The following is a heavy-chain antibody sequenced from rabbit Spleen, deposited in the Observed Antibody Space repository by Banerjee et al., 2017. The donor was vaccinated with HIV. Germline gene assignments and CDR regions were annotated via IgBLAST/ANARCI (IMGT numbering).Heavy chain of an antibody. V-gene: IGHV1S47*01. CDR2: IYAAKGST. D-gene: IGHD4-1*01. CDR3: ARAIVPWLGLTRLDL. CDR1: GFSFSNKD. J-gene: IGHJ3*01. Sequence: QEQLVESGGGLVKPEGSLTLTCKASGFSFSNKDVMCWVRQAPGKGLEWIGIIYAAKGSTDYASWVNGRFTISSDNAQSTVDLKMTSLTAADTATYFCARAIVPWLGLTRLDLWGPGTLVTVS.